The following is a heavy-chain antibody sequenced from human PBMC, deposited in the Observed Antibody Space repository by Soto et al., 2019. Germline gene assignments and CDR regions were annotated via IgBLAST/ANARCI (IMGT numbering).Heavy chain of an antibody. D-gene: IGHD3-16*01. CDR1: GGSISSYY. CDR3: ARVVTVGGDYYCGMDV. V-gene: IGHV4-59*01. CDR2: IYYSGST. J-gene: IGHJ6*02. Sequence: QVQLQESGPGLVKPSETLSLTCTVSGGSISSYYWSWIRQPPGKGLEWIGYIYYSGSTNYNPSLKSRVTITVDTSKNQFSLKLSSVTAADTAVYYCARVVTVGGDYYCGMDVWGQGTTVTVSS.